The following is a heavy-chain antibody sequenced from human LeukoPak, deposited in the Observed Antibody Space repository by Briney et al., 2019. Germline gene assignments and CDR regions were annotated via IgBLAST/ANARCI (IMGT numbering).Heavy chain of an antibody. Sequence: PGGSLRLSCAASGPPFSNYGMSWVRLAPGKGLEWVSTISGDAGNKHYPDSVKGRFTISRDNSKNTLHLQMNDLRVDDTAIYYCATDVGGAMFDYWGQGTLVTVSS. CDR1: GPPFSNYG. D-gene: IGHD3-10*01. J-gene: IGHJ4*02. V-gene: IGHV3-23*01. CDR3: ATDVGGAMFDY. CDR2: ISGDAGNK.